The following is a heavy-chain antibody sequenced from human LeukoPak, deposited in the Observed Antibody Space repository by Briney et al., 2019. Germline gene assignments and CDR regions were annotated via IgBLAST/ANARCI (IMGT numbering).Heavy chain of an antibody. Sequence: PSETLSLTCTVSGGSISSGSYYWSWIRPPAGKGLEWIGRIYTGGSTNYNPSLKSRVTISVDTSKNQFSLKLSSVTAADTAVYYCARGSGLYSNLDYWGQGTLVTVSS. CDR3: ARGSGLYSNLDY. CDR2: IYTGGST. J-gene: IGHJ4*02. V-gene: IGHV4-61*02. CDR1: GGSISSGSYY. D-gene: IGHD4-11*01.